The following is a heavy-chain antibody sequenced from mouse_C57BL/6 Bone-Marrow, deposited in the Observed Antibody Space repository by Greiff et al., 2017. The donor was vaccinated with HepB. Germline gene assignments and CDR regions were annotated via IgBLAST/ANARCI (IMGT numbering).Heavy chain of an antibody. CDR2: IYPGGGYT. J-gene: IGHJ2*01. CDR1: GYTFTNYW. V-gene: IGHV1-63*01. D-gene: IGHD2-1*01. Sequence: QVQLKESGAELVRPGTSVKMSCKASGYTFTNYWIDWAKQRPGHGLEWIGDIYPGGGYTNYNEKFKGKATLTADKSSSTAYMQFSSLTSEDSAIYYCARGGNGCYFDYWGQGTTLTVSS. CDR3: ARGGNGCYFDY.